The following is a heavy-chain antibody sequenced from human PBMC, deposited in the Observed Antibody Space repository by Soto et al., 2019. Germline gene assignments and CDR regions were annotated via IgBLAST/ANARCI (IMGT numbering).Heavy chain of an antibody. V-gene: IGHV4-30-4*01. Sequence: SSETLSLTCSVSGGSISSGTFYWSWMRQPPGKGLEWIGYICDSGDTYYIPPLESRITISIDASRNQFSLKLTSVTAADTAVYFCARTAGNVYQLVFNSWGPGTLVTVSS. D-gene: IGHD2-2*01. CDR1: GGSISSGTFY. CDR3: ARTAGNVYQLVFNS. J-gene: IGHJ5*02. CDR2: ICDSGDT.